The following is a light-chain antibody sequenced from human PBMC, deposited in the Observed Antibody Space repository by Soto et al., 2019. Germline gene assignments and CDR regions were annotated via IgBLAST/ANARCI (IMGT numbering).Light chain of an antibody. V-gene: IGLV1-44*01. CDR2: SDN. J-gene: IGLJ2*01. Sequence: QSVLTQPPSASGTPGQRVTFSCSGSSSNIGSNTVNWYQQLPGTAPKLLIYSDNQRPSGAPDRFSGSKSGTSASLAISGLQSEDEADYYCAAWDDSLNGLLFGGGTKLTVL. CDR3: AAWDDSLNGLL. CDR1: SSNIGSNT.